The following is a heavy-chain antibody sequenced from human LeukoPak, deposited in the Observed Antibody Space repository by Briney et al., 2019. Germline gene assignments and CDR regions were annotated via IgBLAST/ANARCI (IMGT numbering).Heavy chain of an antibody. D-gene: IGHD1-1*01. Sequence: GGSLRLSCAASGFTFSSYDMYWARQAPGKGLEWVAFVRYDGNEKYHADSVKGRFTISRDNSKDTLYLQMNSLRAEDTAVYYCAKDLPLDYWGQGTLVTVSS. CDR2: VRYDGNEK. V-gene: IGHV3-30*02. CDR1: GFTFSSYD. CDR3: AKDLPLDY. J-gene: IGHJ4*02.